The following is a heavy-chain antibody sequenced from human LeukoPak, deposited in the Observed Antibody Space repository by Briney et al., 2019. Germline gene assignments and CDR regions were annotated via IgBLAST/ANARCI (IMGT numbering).Heavy chain of an antibody. CDR1: GFTFNNAW. CDR2: LRSDGRTD. V-gene: IGHV3-30*02. J-gene: IGHJ4*02. Sequence: GGSLRLSCATSGFTFNNAWMSWVRQAPGKGLEWVALLRSDGRTDYYADSVKGRFTIFRDNSKNTLYLQMNSLRAEDTAVYYCAKGRRVVVVVAATLPSHFDYWGQGTLVTVSS. D-gene: IGHD2-15*01. CDR3: AKGRRVVVVVAATLPSHFDY.